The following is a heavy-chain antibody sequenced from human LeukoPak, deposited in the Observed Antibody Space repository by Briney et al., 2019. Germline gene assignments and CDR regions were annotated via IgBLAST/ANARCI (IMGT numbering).Heavy chain of an antibody. D-gene: IGHD3-22*01. V-gene: IGHV3-53*01. J-gene: IGHJ6*02. CDR2: IYSGGST. CDR1: GFTDSSNY. Sequence: GGSLRHSCAASGFTDSSNYMSWVRQAPGKGLEWVSVIYSGGSTYYADSVKGRFTISSDNSKNTLYLQMNSLRAEDTAVYYCVVISGHNYYGMDVWGQGTTVTVSS. CDR3: VVISGHNYYGMDV.